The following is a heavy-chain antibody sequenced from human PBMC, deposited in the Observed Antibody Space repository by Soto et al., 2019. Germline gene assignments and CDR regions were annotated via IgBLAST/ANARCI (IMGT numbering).Heavy chain of an antibody. CDR3: AIQGGDYYGSFAP. CDR1: GSSISSYY. D-gene: IGHD3-10*01. Sequence: SGCLSLTCTVSGSSISSYYWSWIRQPPGKGLEWIGYIYYSGSTNYNPSLKSRVTISVDMSKNQFSLKLSSVTAADTAVYYCAIQGGDYYGSFAPWGQGTLVTVSS. V-gene: IGHV4-59*01. CDR2: IYYSGST. J-gene: IGHJ5*02.